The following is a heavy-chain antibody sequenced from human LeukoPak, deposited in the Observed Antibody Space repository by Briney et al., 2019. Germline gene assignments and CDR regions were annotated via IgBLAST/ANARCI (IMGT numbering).Heavy chain of an antibody. Sequence: TLSLTCTVSGGSISSGSYYWSWIRQPAGKGLEWIGRIYTSGSTDYNPSLKSRVTISVDTSKSQFSLKLSSVTAADTAVYYCAREGHYYYDSSGYLTHFDYWGQGTLVTVSS. J-gene: IGHJ4*02. CDR1: GGSISSGSYY. D-gene: IGHD3-22*01. V-gene: IGHV4-61*02. CDR3: AREGHYYYDSSGYLTHFDY. CDR2: IYTSGST.